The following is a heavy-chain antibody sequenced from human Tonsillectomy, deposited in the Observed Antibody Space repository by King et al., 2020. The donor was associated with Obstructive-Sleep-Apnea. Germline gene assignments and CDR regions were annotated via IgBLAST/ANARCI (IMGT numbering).Heavy chain of an antibody. J-gene: IGHJ6*02. CDR2: IIPILGIA. D-gene: IGHD5-24*01. Sequence: QLVQSGAEVKKPGSSVKVSCKASGGTFSSYAISWVRQAPGQGLEWMGGIIPILGIANYAQKFQGRVTITADKSTSTAYMELSSLRSEDTAVYYCAREIRDGYKLYYYYYGMDVWGQGTTVTVSS. CDR3: AREIRDGYKLYYYYYGMDV. V-gene: IGHV1-69*10. CDR1: GGTFSSYA.